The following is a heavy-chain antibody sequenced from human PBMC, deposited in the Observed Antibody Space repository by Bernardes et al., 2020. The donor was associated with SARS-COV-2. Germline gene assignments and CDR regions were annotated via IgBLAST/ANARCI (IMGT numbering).Heavy chain of an antibody. CDR1: GYTFTGYY. CDR3: ARDFQLRPYYFDY. J-gene: IGHJ4*02. Sequence: ASVKVSCKASGYTFTGYYMHWVRQAPGQGLEWMGWINPNSGGTNYAQKFQGRVTMTRDTSISTAYMELSRLRSDDTAVYYCARDFQLRPYYFDYWGQGTLVTVSS. V-gene: IGHV1-2*02. CDR2: INPNSGGT. D-gene: IGHD2-2*01.